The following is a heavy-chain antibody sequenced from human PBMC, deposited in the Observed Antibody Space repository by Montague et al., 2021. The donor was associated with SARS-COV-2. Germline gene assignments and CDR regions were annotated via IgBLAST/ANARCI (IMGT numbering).Heavy chain of an antibody. V-gene: IGHV4-39*01. CDR2: IYYSGST. D-gene: IGHD5-24*01. Sequence: SESLSLTCTVSGGSISSSSYYWGWIRQPPGKGLEWIGSIYYSGSTYYNPSLKSRVTISVDTSKNQFSLKLSSVTAADMAVYYCARVKQRMATTMLSFCWFDPWGQGTLVTVSS. CDR1: GGSISSSSYY. CDR3: ARVKQRMATTMLSFCWFDP. J-gene: IGHJ5*02.